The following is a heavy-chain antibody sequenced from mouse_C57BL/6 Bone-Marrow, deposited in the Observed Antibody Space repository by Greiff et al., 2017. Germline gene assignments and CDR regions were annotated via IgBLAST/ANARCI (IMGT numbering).Heavy chain of an antibody. CDR1: GFNITDDY. CDR3: TTVYYCDY. V-gene: IGHV14-4*01. CDR2: IDPENGDT. Sequence: VQLQQSGAELVRPGASVKLSCTASGFNITDDYMHWVKQRPEQGLEWIGWIDPENGDTEYASKFQGKATITADTSSNTAYLQLSSLTSEDPAFYYCTTVYYCDYWGQGTTLTVSS. J-gene: IGHJ2*01.